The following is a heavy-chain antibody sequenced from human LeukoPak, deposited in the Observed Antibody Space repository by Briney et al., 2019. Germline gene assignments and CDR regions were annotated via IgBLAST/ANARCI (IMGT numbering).Heavy chain of an antibody. CDR1: GFTFSSYA. V-gene: IGHV3-30*04. D-gene: IGHD1-26*01. CDR2: ISYDGSNK. CDR3: ARVGLVGAVDY. J-gene: IGHJ4*02. Sequence: QPGGSLRLSCAASGFTFSSYAMHWVSQAPGKGLEWVAVISYDGSNKYYADSVKGRFTISRDNSKNTLYLQMNSLRAEDTAVYYCARVGLVGAVDYWGQGTLVTVSS.